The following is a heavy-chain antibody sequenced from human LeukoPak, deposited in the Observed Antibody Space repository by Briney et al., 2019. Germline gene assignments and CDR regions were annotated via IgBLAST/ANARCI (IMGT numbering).Heavy chain of an antibody. J-gene: IGHJ2*01. V-gene: IGHV4-59*08. Sequence: KPSETLSLTCTVSGGSISSYYWSWIQQPPGKGLEWIGYIYYSGSTNYNPSLKSRVTISVDTSKNQFSLKLSSVTAADTAVYYCAGGYKYWYFDLWGRGTLVAVSS. CDR1: GGSISSYY. CDR2: IYYSGST. CDR3: AGGYKYWYFDL. D-gene: IGHD1-1*01.